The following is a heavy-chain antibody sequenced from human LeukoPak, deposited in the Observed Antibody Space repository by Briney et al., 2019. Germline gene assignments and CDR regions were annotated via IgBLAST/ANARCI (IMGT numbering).Heavy chain of an antibody. CDR2: IYTSGST. V-gene: IGHV4-61*02. Sequence: SSETLSLTCTVSGGSISSGSYYWSWIRQPAGKGLEWIGRIYTSGSTNYNPSLKSRVTISVDTSKNQFSLKLSSVTAAGTAVYYCARIVPFYWYFDLWGRGTLVTVSS. D-gene: IGHD3-22*01. J-gene: IGHJ2*01. CDR1: GGSISSGSYY. CDR3: ARIVPFYWYFDL.